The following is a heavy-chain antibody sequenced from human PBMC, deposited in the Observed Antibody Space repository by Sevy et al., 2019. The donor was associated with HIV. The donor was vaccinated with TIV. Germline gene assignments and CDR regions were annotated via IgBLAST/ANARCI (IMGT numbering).Heavy chain of an antibody. D-gene: IGHD2-15*01. Sequence: GGSLRLSCAASGFIFNDYWMHWVRQAPGKGLEWVANINEDGSKQYYVDSVKGRFTISRDNAKSSVFLEMNSLRVDDAAIYYWARAIGISASFWGQGTLVTVSS. V-gene: IGHV3-7*03. CDR2: INEDGSKQ. CDR1: GFIFNDYW. CDR3: ARAIGISASF. J-gene: IGHJ4*02.